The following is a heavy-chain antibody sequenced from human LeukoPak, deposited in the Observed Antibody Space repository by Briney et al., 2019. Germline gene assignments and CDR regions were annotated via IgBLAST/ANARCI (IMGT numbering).Heavy chain of an antibody. Sequence: PGGSLRHSCTASGLAISNYGMHWARQAPGKGLEWVAFMQYDGSQIYYANSVKGRFTISRDNSKNALHLQMNSLRPEDTAVYYCAGKAAAFYFDYWGQGTLVTVSS. CDR3: AGKAAAFYFDY. CDR2: MQYDGSQI. D-gene: IGHD6-13*01. J-gene: IGHJ4*02. CDR1: GLAISNYG. V-gene: IGHV3-30*02.